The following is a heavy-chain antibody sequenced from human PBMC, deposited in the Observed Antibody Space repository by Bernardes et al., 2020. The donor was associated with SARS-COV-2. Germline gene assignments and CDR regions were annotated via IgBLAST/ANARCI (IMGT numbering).Heavy chain of an antibody. D-gene: IGHD4-4*01. J-gene: IGHJ4*02. CDR1: GFTFSDYY. CDR3: ARALGAMTTVIIPYRMGEAVDY. CDR2: ISSSSSYT. V-gene: IGHV3-11*05. Sequence: GGSLRLSCAASGFTFSDYYMSWIRQAPGKGLEWVSYISSSSSYTNYADSVKGRFTISRDNAKNSLYLQMNSLRAEDTAVYYCARALGAMTTVIIPYRMGEAVDYWGQGTLVTVSS.